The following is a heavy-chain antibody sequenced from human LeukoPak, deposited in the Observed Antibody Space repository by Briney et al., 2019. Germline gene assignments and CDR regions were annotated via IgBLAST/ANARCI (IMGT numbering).Heavy chain of an antibody. CDR2: INQSGST. CDR1: GESFGRYY. CDR3: ARHILVATRPDY. D-gene: IGHD5-12*01. V-gene: IGHV4-34*01. Sequence: SETMSLTCAIYGESFGRYYWNWIRQAPGKGLDWIGEINQSGSTNYNPALKSRVTISVDTSKNQFSLKLTSVTAADTAVYYCARHILVATRPDYWGQGTLVTVSS. J-gene: IGHJ4*02.